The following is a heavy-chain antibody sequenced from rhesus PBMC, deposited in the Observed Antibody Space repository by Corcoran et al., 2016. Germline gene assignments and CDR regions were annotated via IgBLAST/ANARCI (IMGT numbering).Heavy chain of an antibody. Sequence: QVQLQESGPGLVKPLAPLSLTCAVSGGPISSNYWSWIRPAPGTALGGIGYSDGRGSNTHNNPSLKSRVTLSVDTSKNQLSLKLSSVTAADTAVYYCARREGGYSSWSWHRFDVWGPGVLVTVSS. CDR3: ARREGGYSSWSWHRFDV. V-gene: IGHV4S11*01. D-gene: IGHD6-13*01. CDR2: SDGRGSNT. J-gene: IGHJ5-1*01. CDR1: GGPISSNY.